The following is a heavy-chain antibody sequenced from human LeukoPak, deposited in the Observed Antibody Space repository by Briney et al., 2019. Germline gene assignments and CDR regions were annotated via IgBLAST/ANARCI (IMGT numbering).Heavy chain of an antibody. CDR3: ARDIPSSYSSGWDAGDKWFDP. V-gene: IGHV3-11*01. CDR1: GFTFSDYY. Sequence: GGSLRLSCAASGFTFSDYYMSWIRQAPGKGLEWVSYISSSGSTIYYADSVKGRFTISRDNAKSSLYLQMNSLRAEDTAVYYCARDIPSSYSSGWDAGDKWFDPWGQGTLVNGS. D-gene: IGHD6-19*01. J-gene: IGHJ5*02. CDR2: ISSSGSTI.